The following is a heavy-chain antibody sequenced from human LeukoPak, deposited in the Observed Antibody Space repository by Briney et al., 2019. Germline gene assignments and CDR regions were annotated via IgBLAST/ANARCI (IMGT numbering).Heavy chain of an antibody. CDR2: XXHSEST. D-gene: IGHD3-3*01. V-gene: IGHV4-34*01. J-gene: IGHJ4*02. CDR1: GGSFSGYY. Sequence: SESLSLTCAVYGGSFSGYYWSWIRQPPGKGLXXXXXXXHSESTNYNPSLKSRVTISVDTSKNQFSLKLSSVTAADTAVYYCARAHTIFGVVITDYYFDYWGQGTLVTVS. CDR3: ARAHTIFGVVITDYYFDY.